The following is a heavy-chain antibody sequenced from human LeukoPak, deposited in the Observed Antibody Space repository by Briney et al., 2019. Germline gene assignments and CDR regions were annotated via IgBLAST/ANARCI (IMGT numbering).Heavy chain of an antibody. CDR2: ISSNGGST. J-gene: IGHJ4*02. D-gene: IGHD6-19*01. CDR3: ARDSGSSGFDY. Sequence: GGSLRLSCAASGFTFSSYAMHWVRQAPGKGLEYVSAISSNGGSTYYANSVKGRFTISRDNSKNTLYLQMGSLRAEDMAVYYCARDSGSSGFDYWGQGTLVTVSS. V-gene: IGHV3-64*01. CDR1: GFTFSSYA.